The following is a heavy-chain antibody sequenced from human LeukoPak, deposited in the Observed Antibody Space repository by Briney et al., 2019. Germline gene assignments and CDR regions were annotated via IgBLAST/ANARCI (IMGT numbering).Heavy chain of an antibody. J-gene: IGHJ4*02. CDR2: IWYDGSNK. Sequence: GRSLRLSCAASGFTFSSYGMHWVRQAPGKGLEWVAVIWYDGSNKYYADSVKGRFTISRDNSKNTLYLQMNNLRAEDTAVYYCARYFYNRSGYPYYFDYWGQGTLVTVSS. D-gene: IGHD3-22*01. CDR3: ARYFYNRSGYPYYFDY. CDR1: GFTFSSYG. V-gene: IGHV3-33*01.